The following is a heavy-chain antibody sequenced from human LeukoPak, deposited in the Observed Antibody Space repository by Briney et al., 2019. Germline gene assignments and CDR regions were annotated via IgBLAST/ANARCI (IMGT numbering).Heavy chain of an antibody. CDR1: GFTFSSCA. V-gene: IGHV3-23*01. J-gene: IGHJ4*02. D-gene: IGHD5-18*01. Sequence: GGSLRLSCAASGFTFSSCAMSWVRQAPGKGLEWVSGISGSGDDTYYADSVKGRFTISRDNAKNSLYPQMNSLRAEDTAVYYCAREHTAMDDYWGQGTLVTVSS. CDR3: AREHTAMDDY. CDR2: ISGSGDDT.